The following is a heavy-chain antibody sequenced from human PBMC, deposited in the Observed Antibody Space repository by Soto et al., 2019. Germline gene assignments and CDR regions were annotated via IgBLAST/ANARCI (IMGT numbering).Heavy chain of an antibody. Sequence: QVQLVESGGGLVEPGGSLRLSCAASGFSFIDFYMGWIRQAPGKGLEWISSISGGSDTTHYADSVKGRFAISRDNAKSALYLQINSLRAEDTAVYFCARARLGSGTSAWHLSPSERKYNWFGPWGQGIQVTVSS. CDR3: ARARLGSGTSAWHLSPSERKYNWFGP. V-gene: IGHV3-11*01. CDR1: GFSFIDFY. CDR2: ISGGSDTT. J-gene: IGHJ5*01. D-gene: IGHD6-19*01.